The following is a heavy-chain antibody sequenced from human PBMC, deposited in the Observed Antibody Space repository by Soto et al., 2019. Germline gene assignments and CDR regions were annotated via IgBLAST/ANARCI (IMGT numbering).Heavy chain of an antibody. CDR2: INHSGST. Sequence: SETLSLTCAVYGGSFSGYYWSWIRQPPGKGLEWIGEINHSGSTNYNPSLKSRVTISVDTSKNQFSLKLSSVTAADTAVYYFARTPDIVATITGLNWFDPWGQGTLVTVSS. CDR1: GGSFSGYY. J-gene: IGHJ5*02. V-gene: IGHV4-34*01. CDR3: ARTPDIVATITGLNWFDP. D-gene: IGHD5-12*01.